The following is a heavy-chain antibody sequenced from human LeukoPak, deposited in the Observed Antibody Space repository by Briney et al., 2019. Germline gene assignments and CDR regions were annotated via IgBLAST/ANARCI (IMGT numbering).Heavy chain of an antibody. CDR2: IGPSSDNI. V-gene: IGHV3-48*03. D-gene: IGHD3-22*01. CDR3: ARVNPTNSGFYTY. J-gene: IGHJ1*01. Sequence: PGGSLRLSCAASGFTFSSYEMNWVRQAPEKGLEWLSYIGPSSDNINYADSVKGRFTVSRDNAKNSLYLQMNSLRAEDTAVYYCARVNPTNSGFYTYWGQGTLVTVSS. CDR1: GFTFSSYE.